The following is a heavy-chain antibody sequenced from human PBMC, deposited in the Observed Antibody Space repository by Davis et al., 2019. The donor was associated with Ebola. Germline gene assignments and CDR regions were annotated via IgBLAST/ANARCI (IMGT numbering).Heavy chain of an antibody. V-gene: IGHV4-39*07. CDR1: GGSISSSSYY. Sequence: MPSETLSLTCTVSGGSISSSSYYWGWIRQPPGKGLEWIGSIYYSGSTYYNPSLKSRVTISVDTSKNQFSLKLSSVTAADTAVYYCARGLQWLPDAFDIWGQGTTVTVSS. CDR3: ARGLQWLPDAFDI. D-gene: IGHD6-19*01. CDR2: IYYSGST. J-gene: IGHJ3*02.